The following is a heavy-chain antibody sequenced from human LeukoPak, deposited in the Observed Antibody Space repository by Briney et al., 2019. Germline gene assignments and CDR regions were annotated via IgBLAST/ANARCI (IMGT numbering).Heavy chain of an antibody. CDR3: ARDRSSLYSSSWYVNWFDP. CDR1: GFTFSSYA. D-gene: IGHD6-13*01. J-gene: IGHJ5*02. Sequence: GGSLRLSCAASGFTFSSYAMHWVRQAPGKGLEWVAVISYDGSNKYYADSVKGRFTISRDNSKNTLYLQMNSQRAEDTAVYYCARDRSSLYSSSWYVNWFDPWGQGTLVTVSS. V-gene: IGHV3-30-3*01. CDR2: ISYDGSNK.